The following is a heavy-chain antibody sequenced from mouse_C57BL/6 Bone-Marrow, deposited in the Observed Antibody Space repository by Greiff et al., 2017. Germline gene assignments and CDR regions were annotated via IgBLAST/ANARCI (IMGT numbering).Heavy chain of an antibody. CDR3: ARGRLRQYYFDY. D-gene: IGHD3-2*02. V-gene: IGHV1-72*01. Sequence: VQLQESGAELVKPGASVKLSCKASGYTFTSYWMQWVKQRPGQGLEWIGRIDPNSGGTKYNEKFKSKATLTVDKPSSTAYMQLSRLTSEDSAVYYCARGRLRQYYFDYWGQGTTLTVSS. J-gene: IGHJ2*01. CDR2: IDPNSGGT. CDR1: GYTFTSYW.